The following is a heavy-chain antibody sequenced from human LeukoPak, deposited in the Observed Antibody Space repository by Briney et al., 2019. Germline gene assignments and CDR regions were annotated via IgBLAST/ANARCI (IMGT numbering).Heavy chain of an antibody. CDR2: IYYSGST. CDR1: GGSISSYY. Sequence: SETLSLTCTVSGGSISSYYWSWIRQPPGKGLEWIGYIYYSGSTNYNPSLKSRVTISVDTSKNQFSLKLSSVTAADTAVYYCARAGPQPWASYAFDIWGQGTMVTVSS. D-gene: IGHD1-26*01. CDR3: ARAGPQPWASYAFDI. J-gene: IGHJ3*02. V-gene: IGHV4-59*01.